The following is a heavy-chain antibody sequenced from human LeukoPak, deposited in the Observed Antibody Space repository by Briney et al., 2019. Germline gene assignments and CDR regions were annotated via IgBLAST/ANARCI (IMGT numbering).Heavy chain of an antibody. CDR1: GDSVSSNSAA. J-gene: IGHJ4*02. Sequence: SQTLSLTCAISGDSVSSNSAAWNWIRQSPSRGLEWLGMTYYRSKWYNDYAVSVKSRITINPDTSKNQFSLQLNSVTPEDTAVYYCARDFSYYDSSGYYFVDYWGQGTLVTVSS. V-gene: IGHV6-1*01. D-gene: IGHD3-22*01. CDR2: TYYRSKWYN. CDR3: ARDFSYYDSSGYYFVDY.